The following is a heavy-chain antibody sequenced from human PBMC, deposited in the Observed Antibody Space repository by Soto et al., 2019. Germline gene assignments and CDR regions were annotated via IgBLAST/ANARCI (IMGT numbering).Heavy chain of an antibody. Sequence: GSLRLSCAASGFTFSRYAMSWVRQAPGKGLEWVSAISGSGGSTYYADSVKGRFTISRDNSKNTLYLQMNSLRAEDTAVYYCAKDPRSLAAVAGTRYFDYWGQGTLVTVSS. V-gene: IGHV3-23*01. D-gene: IGHD6-19*01. J-gene: IGHJ4*02. CDR3: AKDPRSLAAVAGTRYFDY. CDR1: GFTFSRYA. CDR2: ISGSGGST.